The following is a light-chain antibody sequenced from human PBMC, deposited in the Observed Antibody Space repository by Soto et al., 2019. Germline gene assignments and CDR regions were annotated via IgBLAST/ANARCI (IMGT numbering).Light chain of an antibody. V-gene: IGKV3-20*01. CDR2: DAS. J-gene: IGKJ2*01. CDR3: QQYGSSSYP. CDR1: QSVSSSY. Sequence: EIVLTQSPGTLSLSPGERATLSCRASQSVSSSYLAWYQQKPGQAPRLLIYDASSRATGIPDRFSGSGSGTDFTLTISRLEPEDFAVYYCQQYGSSSYPFGQGTKLEIK.